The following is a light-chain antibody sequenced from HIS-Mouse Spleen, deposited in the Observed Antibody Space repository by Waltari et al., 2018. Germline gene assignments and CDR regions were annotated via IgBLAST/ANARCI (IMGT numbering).Light chain of an antibody. V-gene: IGLV2-11*01. CDR1: SSDVGGYNY. CDR3: CSYAGSYTLV. CDR2: DVI. J-gene: IGLJ2*01. Sequence: QSALTQPRSVSGSPGQSVPISCTGTSSDVGGYNYVSWYQPHPGKAPKLMIYDVIKRPSGVPDRFSGSKSGNTASLTISGLQAEDEADYYCCSYAGSYTLVFGGGTKLTVL.